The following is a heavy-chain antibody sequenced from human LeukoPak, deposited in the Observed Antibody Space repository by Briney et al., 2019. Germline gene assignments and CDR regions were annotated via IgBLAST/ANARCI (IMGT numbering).Heavy chain of an antibody. Sequence: GGSLRLSCAASGFTFSSSAMSWFRQAPGKGLEWVGFIRSKAYGGTTEYAASVKGRFTISRDDSKSIAYLQMNSLKTEDTAVYYCTREDYYDSSGYGMDVWGQGTTVTVSS. CDR2: IRSKAYGGTT. CDR1: GFTFSSSA. J-gene: IGHJ6*02. D-gene: IGHD3-22*01. CDR3: TREDYYDSSGYGMDV. V-gene: IGHV3-49*03.